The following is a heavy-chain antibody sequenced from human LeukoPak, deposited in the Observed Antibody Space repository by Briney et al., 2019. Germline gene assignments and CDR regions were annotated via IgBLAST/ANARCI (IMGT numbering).Heavy chain of an antibody. CDR1: GYTFTSYD. J-gene: IGHJ4*02. CDR2: MNPNSGDT. Sequence: ASVKVSCKASGYTFTSYDINWVRQATGQGLEWMGWMNPNSGDTGYAQKFQGRVTMTRNTSISTAYMELSSLRSEDTAVYYCARGLVRTYYYDREIDYWGQGTLVTVSS. CDR3: ARGLVRTYYYDREIDY. V-gene: IGHV1-8*01. D-gene: IGHD3-22*01.